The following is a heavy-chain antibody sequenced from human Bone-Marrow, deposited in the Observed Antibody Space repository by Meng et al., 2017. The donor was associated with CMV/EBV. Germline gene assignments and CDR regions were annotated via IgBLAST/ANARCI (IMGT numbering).Heavy chain of an antibody. J-gene: IGHJ5*02. CDR1: TFSSYG. CDR2: IIHSFGTA. Sequence: TFSSYGISWVRQDPGQGLEWMGGIIHSFGTANYAQKFQGRVTITTDESTGTAYMELSSLRSEDTAVYYCARMGDFWSGLEFSNWFDPWGQGTLVTVSS. CDR3: ARMGDFWSGLEFSNWFDP. D-gene: IGHD3-3*01. V-gene: IGHV1-69*05.